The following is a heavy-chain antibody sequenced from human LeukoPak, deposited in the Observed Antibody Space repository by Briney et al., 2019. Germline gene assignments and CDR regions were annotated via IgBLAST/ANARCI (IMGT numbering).Heavy chain of an antibody. CDR2: IYYSGST. V-gene: IGHV4-59*01. J-gene: IGHJ5*02. D-gene: IGHD2-8*01. Sequence: SETLSLTCTVSGGSISSYYWSWIRQPPGKGLEWIGYIYYSGSTNYNPSLKSRVTISVDTSKNQFSLKLSSVTAADTAVYYCARDQGYCTNGVCGPWDQGTLVTVSS. CDR3: ARDQGYCTNGVCGP. CDR1: GGSISSYY.